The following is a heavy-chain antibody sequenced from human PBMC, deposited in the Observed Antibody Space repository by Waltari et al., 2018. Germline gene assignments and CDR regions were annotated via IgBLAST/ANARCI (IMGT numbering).Heavy chain of an antibody. D-gene: IGHD3-22*01. CDR1: GGTFSSYA. V-gene: IGHV1-69*12. Sequence: QVQLVQSGAEVKKPGSSVKVSCKASGGTFSSYAISWVRQDPGQGLEWMGGIVPIVGIANYAQKCQRGVMLNAEESTRKAYMELSSMRSEETAVYYCARDYYDSSGYPPPYNWFDPCGQGTLVTVSS. CDR2: IVPIVGIA. J-gene: IGHJ5*02. CDR3: ARDYYDSSGYPPPYNWFDP.